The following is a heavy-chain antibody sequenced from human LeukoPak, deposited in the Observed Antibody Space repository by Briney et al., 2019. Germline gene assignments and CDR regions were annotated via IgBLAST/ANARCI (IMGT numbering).Heavy chain of an antibody. Sequence: GGSLKLLFAASGFTFSSYSMNWVRQAPGQGLEWVSSISSSSSYIHYADSVKGRFTISRDNAKNSLYLQMNSLRAEDTAVYFCASSNNWNGVDYFDHWGQGTLVTVSS. CDR2: ISSSSSYI. CDR1: GFTFSSYS. CDR3: ASSNNWNGVDYFDH. V-gene: IGHV3-21*01. J-gene: IGHJ4*02. D-gene: IGHD1-20*01.